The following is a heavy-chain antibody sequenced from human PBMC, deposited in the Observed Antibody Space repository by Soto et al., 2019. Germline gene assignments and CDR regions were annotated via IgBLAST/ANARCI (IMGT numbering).Heavy chain of an antibody. CDR1: GYTFTSYA. J-gene: IGHJ5*02. Sequence: ASVKVSCKASGYTFTSYAIHWVRQAPGQRLEWMGWINAGNGNTKYSQKFQGRVTITRDTSASTAYMELSSLRSEDTAVYYCARAPVTMIVVVTRFDPWGQGTLVTVSS. D-gene: IGHD3-22*01. V-gene: IGHV1-3*01. CDR2: INAGNGNT. CDR3: ARAPVTMIVVVTRFDP.